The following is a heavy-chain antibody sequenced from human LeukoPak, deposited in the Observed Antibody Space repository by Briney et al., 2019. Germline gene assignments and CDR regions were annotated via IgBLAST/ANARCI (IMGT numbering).Heavy chain of an antibody. D-gene: IGHD6-25*01. CDR3: ARESNGGYGFDY. CDR2: ISAYNGNT. V-gene: IGHV1-18*01. J-gene: IGHJ4*02. Sequence: ASVKVSCKASGYTFTSYGISWVRQAPGQGLEWMGWISAYNGNTNYAQKLQGRVTMTRDTSATTAYMELRSLKSDDTAVYYCARESNGGYGFDYWGQGTKVTVAS. CDR1: GYTFTSYG.